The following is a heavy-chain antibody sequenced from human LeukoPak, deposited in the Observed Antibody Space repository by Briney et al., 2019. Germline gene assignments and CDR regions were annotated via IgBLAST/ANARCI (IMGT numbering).Heavy chain of an antibody. Sequence: GGSLRLSCAASGFTFSSYAMSWVRQTPGRGLEWVSAISGSGSSTYYADSVKGRFTISRDNSKSTLFLQMNSLRAEDTAPYYCAKSVAIYFYYGLDVWGQGATVTVSS. CDR1: GFTFSSYA. CDR3: AKSVAIYFYYGLDV. D-gene: IGHD3-3*01. CDR2: ISGSGSST. J-gene: IGHJ6*02. V-gene: IGHV3-23*01.